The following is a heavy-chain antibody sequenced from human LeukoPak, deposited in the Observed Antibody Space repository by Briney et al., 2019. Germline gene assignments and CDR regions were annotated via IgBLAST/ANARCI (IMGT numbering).Heavy chain of an antibody. Sequence: SVKVSCKASGGTFSSYAISWVRQAPGQGLEWMGGIIPIFGTANYAQKFQGRVPITADESTSTAYMELSSLRSEDTAVYYCARDPDGVRDYPSSTLNWFDPWGQGTLVTVSS. J-gene: IGHJ5*02. CDR2: IIPIFGTA. CDR1: GGTFSSYA. D-gene: IGHD2-8*01. V-gene: IGHV1-69*13. CDR3: ARDPDGVRDYPSSTLNWFDP.